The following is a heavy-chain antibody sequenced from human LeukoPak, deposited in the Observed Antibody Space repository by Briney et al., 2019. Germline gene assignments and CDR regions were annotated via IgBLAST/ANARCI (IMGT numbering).Heavy chain of an antibody. Sequence: GGSLRLSCAPSALTFDDYAMHWVRQAPRKGVEWASGISWISGSIGYADSVKGRFTISRDNAKNSLYLQMTSLRAEDTALYYCARVAFGGVILTYYFDYWGQGTLVTVSS. D-gene: IGHD3-16*02. V-gene: IGHV3-9*01. CDR2: ISWISGSI. CDR3: ARVAFGGVILTYYFDY. CDR1: ALTFDDYA. J-gene: IGHJ4*02.